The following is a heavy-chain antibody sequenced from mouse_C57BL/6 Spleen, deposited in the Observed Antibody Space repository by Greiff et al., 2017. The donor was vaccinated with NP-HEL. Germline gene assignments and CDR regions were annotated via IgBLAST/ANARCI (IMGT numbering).Heavy chain of an antibody. CDR3: TRDGYYLGNFDY. Sequence: VKLQESGAELVRPGASVTLSCKASGYTFTDYEMHWVKQTPVHGLEWIGAIDPETGGTAYNQKFKGKAILTADKSSSTAYMELRSLTSEDSAVYYCTRDGYYLGNFDYWGQGTTLTVSS. D-gene: IGHD2-3*01. CDR2: IDPETGGT. J-gene: IGHJ2*01. CDR1: GYTFTDYE. V-gene: IGHV1-15*01.